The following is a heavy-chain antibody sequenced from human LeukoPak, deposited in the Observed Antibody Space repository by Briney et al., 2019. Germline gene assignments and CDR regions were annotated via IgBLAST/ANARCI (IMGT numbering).Heavy chain of an antibody. Sequence: PGRSLRLSCAASGFTFSSYGMHWVRQAPGKGLEWVAVIWYDGSNKYYADSVKGRFTISRDNSKNTLYLQMNSLRAEDTAVYYCARDAPGNTALDYWRQGTLVTASS. CDR1: GFTFSSYG. V-gene: IGHV3-33*01. J-gene: IGHJ4*02. CDR3: ARDAPGNTALDY. D-gene: IGHD5-18*01. CDR2: IWYDGSNK.